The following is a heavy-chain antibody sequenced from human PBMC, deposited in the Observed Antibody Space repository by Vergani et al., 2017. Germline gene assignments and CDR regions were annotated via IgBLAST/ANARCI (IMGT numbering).Heavy chain of an antibody. J-gene: IGHJ4*02. V-gene: IGHV5-51*01. D-gene: IGHD3-22*01. CDR1: GYSFTNYW. CDR3: ARLDGGDSSGSKYFDY. CDR2: IHPADSDT. Sequence: EVQLVQSGAEVKKPGESLKISCQISGYSFTNYWIGWVRQMPGKGLEWMGIIHPADSDTRYSPSFQGQVTISVDKSISTAYLQRSSLRASDSDMYYCARLDGGDSSGSKYFDYWGQGTLVTVSS.